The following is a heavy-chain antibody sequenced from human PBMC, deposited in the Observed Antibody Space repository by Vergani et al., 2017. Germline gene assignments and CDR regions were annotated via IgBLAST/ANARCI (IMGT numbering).Heavy chain of an antibody. D-gene: IGHD1-14*01. V-gene: IGHV3-33*01. CDR1: GFTFNQYG. CDR2: TWYDGNNK. Sequence: QVQLVESGGGVVQPGRSLRLSCAASGFTFNQYGMHWVRQAPGKGLEWVAVTWYDGNNKKYADSVKGRFTISRDNSKITMYLKMNSLRDEDTGVYYSARDFRLLYNRFDPWGQGTLVTVSS. CDR3: ARDFRLLYNRFDP. J-gene: IGHJ5*02.